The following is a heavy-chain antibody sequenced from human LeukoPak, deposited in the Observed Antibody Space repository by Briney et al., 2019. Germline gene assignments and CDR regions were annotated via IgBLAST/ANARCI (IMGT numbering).Heavy chain of an antibody. CDR1: GGSFSGYY. Sequence: SETLSLTCAVYGGSFSGYYWSWIRQPPGKGLEWIGEINHSGSTNYNPSLKSRVTISVDTSKNQFSLKLSSVTAADTAVYYCARVAVPFYNWFDPWGQGTLVTVSS. CDR2: INHSGST. D-gene: IGHD2-2*01. CDR3: ARVAVPFYNWFDP. J-gene: IGHJ5*02. V-gene: IGHV4-34*01.